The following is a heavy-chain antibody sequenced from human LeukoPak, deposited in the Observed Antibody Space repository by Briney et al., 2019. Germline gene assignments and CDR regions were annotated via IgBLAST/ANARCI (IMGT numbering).Heavy chain of an antibody. CDR2: INHSGST. V-gene: IGHV4-4*02. CDR3: SHSGGY. CDR1: GGSIKSNNW. J-gene: IGHJ4*02. D-gene: IGHD3-10*01. Sequence: SETLSLTCAVSGGSIKSNNWWSWVRQPPGKGLEWIGEINHSGSTNYNPSLKSRVTISVDTSKNQFSLKLSSVTAADTAVYYCSHSGGYWGQGTLVTVSS.